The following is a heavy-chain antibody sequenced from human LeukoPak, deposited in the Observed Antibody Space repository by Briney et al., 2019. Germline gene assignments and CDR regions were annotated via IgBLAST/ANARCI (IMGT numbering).Heavy chain of an antibody. CDR2: ISWNSGSI. CDR1: GFTFDDYA. CDR3: AKGGMYSSSRFPLDY. J-gene: IGHJ4*02. V-gene: IGHV3-9*01. D-gene: IGHD6-13*01. Sequence: PGGSLRLSCAASGFTFDDYAMHWVRQAPGKGLEWISSISWNSGSIGYADSVKGRFTISRDNAKNSLYLQMNSLRAEDTALYYCAKGGMYSSSRFPLDYWGQGTLVTVSS.